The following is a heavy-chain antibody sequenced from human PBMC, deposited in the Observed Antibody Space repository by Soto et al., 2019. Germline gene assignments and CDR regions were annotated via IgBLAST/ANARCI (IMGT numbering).Heavy chain of an antibody. CDR3: ARSNPSSGAFDI. D-gene: IGHD6-25*01. CDR2: MNPNSGNT. J-gene: IGHJ3*02. Sequence: ASVKVSCKASGYTFTSYDINWVRQATGQGLEWMGWMNPNSGNTSYAQKFQGRVTMTRNTSISTAYMELSSLRSEDTAVYYCARSNPSSGAFDIWGQGTMVTVSS. V-gene: IGHV1-8*01. CDR1: GYTFTSYD.